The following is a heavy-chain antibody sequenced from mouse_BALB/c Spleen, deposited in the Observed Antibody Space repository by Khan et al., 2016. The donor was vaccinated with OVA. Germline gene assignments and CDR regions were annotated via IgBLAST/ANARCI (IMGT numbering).Heavy chain of an antibody. Sequence: VQLQESGPGLVAPSQSLSITCTVTGFSLSSYGVHWVRQPPGKGLEWLGVIWAGGSTNYNSALMSRLSISKDNSKSQVFLKMNSLQTDDTAMYYCARTREPDYFDYWGQGTTLTVSS. CDR3: ARTREPDYFDY. V-gene: IGHV2-9*02. J-gene: IGHJ2*01. CDR2: IWAGGST. CDR1: GFSLSSYG.